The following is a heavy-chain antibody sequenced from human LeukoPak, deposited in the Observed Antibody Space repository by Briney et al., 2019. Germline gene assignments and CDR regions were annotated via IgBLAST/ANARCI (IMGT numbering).Heavy chain of an antibody. CDR1: GFTFSSYA. CDR2: ISYDGSNK. Sequence: QPGGSLRLSCAASGFTFSSYAMHWVRQAPGKGLEWVAVISYDGSNKYDADSVKGRFTISRDNSKNTLYLQMNSLRAEDTAVYYCARDLGGLPRTLDYWGQGTLVTVSS. J-gene: IGHJ4*02. D-gene: IGHD3-16*01. CDR3: ARDLGGLPRTLDY. V-gene: IGHV3-30*01.